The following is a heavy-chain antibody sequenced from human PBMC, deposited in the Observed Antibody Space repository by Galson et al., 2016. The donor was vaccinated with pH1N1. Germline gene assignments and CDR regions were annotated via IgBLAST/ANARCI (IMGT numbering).Heavy chain of an antibody. J-gene: IGHJ4*02. Sequence: SLRLSCAASGFTFSSFWMHWVRQVPGKGLVWVPRISTEGSSVSYADSVKSRFTISRDNARSTLYLEMNSLTAEDTALYYCARVRLILPGDPTGYFDLWGQGALVTVSS. D-gene: IGHD7-27*01. CDR3: ARVRLILPGDPTGYFDL. V-gene: IGHV3-74*01. CDR1: GFTFSSFW. CDR2: ISTEGSSV.